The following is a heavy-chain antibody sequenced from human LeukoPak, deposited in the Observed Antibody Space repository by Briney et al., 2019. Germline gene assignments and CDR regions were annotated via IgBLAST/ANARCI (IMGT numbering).Heavy chain of an antibody. Sequence: ASVKVSCKASGYTFTGYYMHWVRQAPGQGLEWMGWINPNSGGTNYAQKFQGRVTMTRDTSISTAYMELSRLRSDDTAVYYCARVPGYSSSWYVGAFGIWGQGTMVTVSS. CDR1: GYTFTGYY. CDR3: ARVPGYSSSWYVGAFGI. J-gene: IGHJ3*02. CDR2: INPNSGGT. D-gene: IGHD6-13*01. V-gene: IGHV1-2*02.